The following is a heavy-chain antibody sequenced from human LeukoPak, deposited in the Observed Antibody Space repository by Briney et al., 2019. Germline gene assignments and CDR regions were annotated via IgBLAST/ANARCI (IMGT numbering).Heavy chain of an antibody. CDR2: ISGSGGST. J-gene: IGHJ3*02. Sequence: GGSLRLSCAASGFTSSSYAMSWVRQAPGKGLEWVSAISGSGGSTYYADSVKGRFTISRDNSKNTLYLQMNSLRAGDTAVYYCAKAGAGRWDAFDIWGPGTMMTVSS. CDR3: AKAGAGRWDAFDI. V-gene: IGHV3-23*01. D-gene: IGHD6-6*01. CDR1: GFTSSSYA.